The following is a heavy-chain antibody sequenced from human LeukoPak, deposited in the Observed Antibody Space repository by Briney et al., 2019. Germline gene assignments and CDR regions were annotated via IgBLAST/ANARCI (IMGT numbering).Heavy chain of an antibody. D-gene: IGHD4-11*01. J-gene: IGHJ4*02. CDR1: QFIFSHYD. V-gene: IGHV3-33*03. CDR3: AKDAERGFDYSNSLNY. CDR2: IWSDASDK. Sequence: GVSLRLFCAAWQFIFSHYDMQWVRRAPGRGLQWVAVIWSDASDKYYSDSVKGRFTISRDKSKSTLYLEMNNLRAEDTAVYYCAKDAERGFDYSNSLNYWGQGTLVTVSS.